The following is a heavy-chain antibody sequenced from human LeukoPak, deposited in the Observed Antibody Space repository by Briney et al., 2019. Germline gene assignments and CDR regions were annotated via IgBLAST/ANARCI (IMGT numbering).Heavy chain of an antibody. V-gene: IGHV4-34*01. J-gene: IGHJ4*02. CDR3: AMSLYSSGWYLDY. Sequence: SETLSLTCAVYGGSFSGYYWSWIRQPPGKRLEWIGEINHSGSTNYNPSLKSRVTISVDTSKNQFSLKLSSVTAADTAVYYCAMSLYSSGWYLDYWGQGTLVTVSS. CDR2: INHSGST. CDR1: GGSFSGYY. D-gene: IGHD6-19*01.